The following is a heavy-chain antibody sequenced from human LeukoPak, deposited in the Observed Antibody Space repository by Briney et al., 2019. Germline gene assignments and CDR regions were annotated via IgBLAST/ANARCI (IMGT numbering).Heavy chain of an antibody. CDR2: IIPIFGTA. Sequence: SVKVSCKASGGTFSSYAISWVRQAPGQGLEWMGGIIPIFGTANYAQKFQGRVTITADESTSTAYMELSSLRSEDTAVYYCATEYCSSTSRYDFPGQYYFDYWGQGTLVTVSS. CDR1: GGTFSSYA. CDR3: ATEYCSSTSRYDFPGQYYFDY. D-gene: IGHD2-2*01. V-gene: IGHV1-69*13. J-gene: IGHJ4*02.